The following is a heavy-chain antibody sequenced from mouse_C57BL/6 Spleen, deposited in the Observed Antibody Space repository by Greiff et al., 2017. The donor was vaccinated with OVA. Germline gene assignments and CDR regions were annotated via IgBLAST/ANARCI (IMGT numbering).Heavy chain of an antibody. CDR3: AREGLYYGPIAY. D-gene: IGHD2-1*01. CDR2: INPSNGGT. V-gene: IGHV1-53*01. J-gene: IGHJ3*01. CDR1: GYTFTSYW. Sequence: QVQLQQPGTELVKPGASVKLSCKASGYTFTSYWMHWVKQRPGQGLEWIGNINPSNGGTNYNEKFKSKATLTVDKSSSTAYMQLSSLTSDDAAVYYCAREGLYYGPIAYWGQGTLVTVSA.